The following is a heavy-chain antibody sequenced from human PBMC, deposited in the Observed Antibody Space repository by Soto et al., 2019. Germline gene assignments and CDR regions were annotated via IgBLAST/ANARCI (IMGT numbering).Heavy chain of an antibody. CDR3: ARDHHSYYDTSGYYPYFDF. CDR1: GGSVNTAPYH. V-gene: IGHV4-61*01. D-gene: IGHD3-22*01. Sequence: SETLSLTCTVSGGSVNTAPYHWSWIRQSPRNGLEWIGNIYYTGSTNYNPSFESRVAISLDTSNNQFPLRLTSLTAADTAVYFCARDHHSYYDTSGYYPYFDFWGQGTLVTVSS. J-gene: IGHJ4*02. CDR2: IYYTGST.